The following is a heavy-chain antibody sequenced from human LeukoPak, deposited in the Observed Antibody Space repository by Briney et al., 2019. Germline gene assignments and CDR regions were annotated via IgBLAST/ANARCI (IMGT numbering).Heavy chain of an antibody. V-gene: IGHV4-34*01. CDR3: ARKSVAGNRGHPFDY. Sequence: TSETLSLTCAVYGGSFSGYYWSWIRQPPGKGLEWIGEINHSGSTNYNPSLKSRVTISVDTSKNQFSLKLSSVTVADTAVYYCARKSVAGNRGHPFDYWGQGTLVTVSS. D-gene: IGHD3-10*01. CDR1: GGSFSGYY. J-gene: IGHJ4*02. CDR2: INHSGST.